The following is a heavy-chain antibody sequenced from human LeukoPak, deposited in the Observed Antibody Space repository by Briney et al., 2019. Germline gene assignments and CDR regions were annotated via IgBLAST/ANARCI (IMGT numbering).Heavy chain of an antibody. D-gene: IGHD3-22*01. V-gene: IGHV3-21*01. CDR2: ISSSSSYI. CDR1: GFTVESKR. Sequence: PGGSLRLSCAASGFTVESKRMSWVRQAPGKGLEWVSSISSSSSYIYYADSVKGRFTISRDNAKNSLYLQMNSLRAEDTAVYYCARDKYYYDSSGGGYYFDYWGQGTLVTVSS. CDR3: ARDKYYYDSSGGGYYFDY. J-gene: IGHJ4*02.